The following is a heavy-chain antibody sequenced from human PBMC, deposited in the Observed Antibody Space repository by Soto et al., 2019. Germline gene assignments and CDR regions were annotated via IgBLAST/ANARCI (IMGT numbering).Heavy chain of an antibody. V-gene: IGHV1-8*01. CDR3: ASFITMGRGVGSGY. CDR2: MNPNSGNT. J-gene: IGHJ4*02. CDR1: GYTFTSYD. D-gene: IGHD3-10*01. Sequence: ASVKVSCKASGYTFTSYDINWVRQATGQGLEWMGWMNPNSGNTGYAQKFQGRVTMTRNTSISTAYMELSSQRSEDTAVYYCASFITMGRGVGSGYWGQGTLVTVSS.